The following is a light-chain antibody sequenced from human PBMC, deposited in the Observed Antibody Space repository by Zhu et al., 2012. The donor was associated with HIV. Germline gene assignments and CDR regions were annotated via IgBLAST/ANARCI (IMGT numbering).Light chain of an antibody. V-gene: IGKV3-11*01. CDR1: QSVSNY. CDR2: AAS. J-gene: IGKJ2*01. Sequence: IVLTQSPAILSLSPGERVTLSCRASQSVSNYLAWYQQKYGQPPRLLIYAASKRASGIPARFSGSGSGTDFTLTISSLEPEDFAVYYCQHYVPSPMYTFGQGTKLEIK. CDR3: QHYVPSPMYT.